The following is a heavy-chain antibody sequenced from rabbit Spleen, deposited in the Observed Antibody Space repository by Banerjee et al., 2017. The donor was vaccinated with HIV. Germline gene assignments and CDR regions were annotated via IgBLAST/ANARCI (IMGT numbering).Heavy chain of an antibody. CDR1: GVSFSVSSY. CDR2: INAVTGKA. Sequence: QSSEESGGDLVKPGASLTLTCTASGVSFSVSSYMCWVRQAPGKGLEWIACINAVTGKAVYASWAKGRFTFSKTSSTTVTLQMTSLTAADTATYFCARDTSSSFSSYGMDLWGPGTLVTVS. J-gene: IGHJ6*01. V-gene: IGHV1S40*01. CDR3: ARDTSSSFSSYGMDL. D-gene: IGHD1-1*01.